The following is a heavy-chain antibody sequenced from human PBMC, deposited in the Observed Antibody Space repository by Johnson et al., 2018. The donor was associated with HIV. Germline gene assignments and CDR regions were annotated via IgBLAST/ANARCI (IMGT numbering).Heavy chain of an antibody. CDR1: GFSFNDYV. V-gene: IGHV3-20*04. D-gene: IGHD2-21*01. CDR3: ASCGGTVDDAFDI. J-gene: IGHJ3*02. CDR2: INWNGGAT. Sequence: VQLVESGGGEVQPGRSLRLSCAASGFSFNDYVMSWVRQAPGKGLEWVSSINWNGGATEYTDSVKGRFTISRDNAKNSLYLQMNSLRAEDTALYYCASCGGTVDDAFDIWGQGTMVTVSS.